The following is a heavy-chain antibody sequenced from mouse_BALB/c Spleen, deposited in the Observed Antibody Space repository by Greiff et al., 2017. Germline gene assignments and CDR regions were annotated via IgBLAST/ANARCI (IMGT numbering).Heavy chain of an antibody. CDR2: IDPSDSYT. D-gene: IGHD1-1*01. V-gene: IGHV1-69*02. J-gene: IGHJ2*01. Sequence: QVQLQQPGAELVKPGASVKLSCKASGYTFTSYWMHRVKQRPGQGLEWIGEIDPSDSYTNYNQKFKGKATLTVDKSSSTAYMQLSSLTSEDSAVYYCARRGYGSRGGFDYWGQGTTLTVSS. CDR3: ARRGYGSRGGFDY. CDR1: GYTFTSYW.